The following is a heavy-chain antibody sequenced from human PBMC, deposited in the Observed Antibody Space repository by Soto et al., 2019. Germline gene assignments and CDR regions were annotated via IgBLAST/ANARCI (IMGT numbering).Heavy chain of an antibody. V-gene: IGHV3-23*01. J-gene: IGHJ4*02. CDR3: AKDRAPFQADLTAQGTPSFDY. Sequence: PGGSLRLSCAASGFTFSSYAMSWVRQAPGKGLEWVSAISGSGGSTYYADSVKGRFTISRDNSKNTLYLQMNSLRAEDTAVYYCAKDRAPFQADLTAQGTPSFDYWGQGTLVTVSS. CDR2: ISGSGGST. CDR1: GFTFSSYA. D-gene: IGHD1-1*01.